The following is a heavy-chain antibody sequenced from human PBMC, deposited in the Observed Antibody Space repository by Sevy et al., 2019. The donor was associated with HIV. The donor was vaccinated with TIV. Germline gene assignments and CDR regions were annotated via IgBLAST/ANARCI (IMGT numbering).Heavy chain of an antibody. CDR1: GGSLSSGEFY. J-gene: IGHJ5*02. D-gene: IGHD3-22*01. Sequence: SETLSLTCSVSGGSLSSGEFYWSWIRQPPGKGLEWIGYIYYNGNTYYNPSLTNRLTMSINTFRNHFSLELTSVSAADTAVYYCARDRPDIADSTQNFDPWGQGILVTVSS. CDR2: IYYNGNT. V-gene: IGHV4-30-4*01. CDR3: ARDRPDIADSTQNFDP.